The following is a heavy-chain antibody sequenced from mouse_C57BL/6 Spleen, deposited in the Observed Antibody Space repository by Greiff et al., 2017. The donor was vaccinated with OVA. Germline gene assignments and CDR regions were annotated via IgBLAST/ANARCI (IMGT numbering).Heavy chain of an antibody. J-gene: IGHJ4*01. CDR2: IDPSDSET. CDR1: GYTFTSYW. V-gene: IGHV1-52*01. CDR3: ARGPLLRSRAMDY. Sequence: QVQLQQPGAELVRPGSSVKLSCKASGYTFTSYWMHWVKQRPIQGLEWIGNIDPSDSETHYNQKFKDKATLTVDKSSSTAYMQLSSLTSEDSAVYYCARGPLLRSRAMDYWGQGTSVTVSS. D-gene: IGHD1-1*01.